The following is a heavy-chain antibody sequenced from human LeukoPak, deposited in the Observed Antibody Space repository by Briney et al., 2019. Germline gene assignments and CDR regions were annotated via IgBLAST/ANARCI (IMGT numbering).Heavy chain of an antibody. D-gene: IGHD6-19*01. CDR3: ARGPDSSGWYV. Sequence: PSETLSLTCTVSGGSISSYYWSWIRQPAGKGPEWIGRIYTSGSTNYNPSLKSRVTISVGTSKNQFSLKLSSVTAADTAVYYCARGPDSSGWYVWGQGTTVTVSS. J-gene: IGHJ6*02. V-gene: IGHV4-4*07. CDR1: GGSISSYY. CDR2: IYTSGST.